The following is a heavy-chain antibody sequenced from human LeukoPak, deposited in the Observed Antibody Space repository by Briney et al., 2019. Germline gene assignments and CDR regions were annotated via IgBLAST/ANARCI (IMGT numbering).Heavy chain of an antibody. CDR2: IYHDGST. Sequence: SETLSLTCTVSGASVSSSGYYWSWIRQPPGKGLEWIGYIYHDGSTNYNPSLKSRVTISVDTSKNQFSLKLTSMTAADTAVYYCGRETIAATGTSVFFDYWGQGTLVTVSS. J-gene: IGHJ4*02. CDR1: GASVSSSGYY. D-gene: IGHD6-13*01. V-gene: IGHV4-61*08. CDR3: GRETIAATGTSVFFDY.